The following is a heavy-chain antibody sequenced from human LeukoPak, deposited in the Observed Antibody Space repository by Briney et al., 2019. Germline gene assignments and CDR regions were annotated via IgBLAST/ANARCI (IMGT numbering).Heavy chain of an antibody. CDR1: GFTFSSYW. Sequence: GGSLRLSCAASGFTFSSYWMNWVRQAPGKGLEWVANIKQDGSEKYYVDSVKGRFTISRDNAKNSLYLQMNSLRAEDTAVYYCARDRYYDFWSGYFDGWLTVNMDVWGQGTTVTVSS. V-gene: IGHV3-7*01. D-gene: IGHD3-3*01. CDR3: ARDRYYDFWSGYFDGWLTVNMDV. CDR2: IKQDGSEK. J-gene: IGHJ6*02.